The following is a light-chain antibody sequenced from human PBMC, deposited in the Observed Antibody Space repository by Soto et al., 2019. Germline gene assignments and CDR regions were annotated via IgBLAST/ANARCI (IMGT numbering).Light chain of an antibody. CDR2: EVS. J-gene: IGLJ1*01. V-gene: IGLV2-14*01. CDR1: RTDIGGYNL. Sequence: QSVLTQPASVSGSPGQTITISCTGTRTDIGGYNLVSWYQHHPGKAPKLLIHEVSNRPSGISNRFSGSKSDNMASLTISGLRAEDEADYYCSAYSAGTSLLVFGSGTKVTAL. CDR3: SAYSAGTSLLV.